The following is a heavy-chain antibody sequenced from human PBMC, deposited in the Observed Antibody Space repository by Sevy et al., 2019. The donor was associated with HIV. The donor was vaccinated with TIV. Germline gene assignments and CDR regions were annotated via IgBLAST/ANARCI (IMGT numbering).Heavy chain of an antibody. CDR3: ARALPHLLPWELSRGSDY. J-gene: IGHJ4*02. Sequence: GGSLRLSCAASGFTFSSYALHWFRQAPGKGLEWVAVISHDEILKEYADSVKGRFTISRDSSKNTIYLEMNSLRPEDTAVYYCARALPHLLPWELSRGSDYWGQGTLVTVSS. CDR2: ISHDEILK. V-gene: IGHV3-30*04. CDR1: GFTFSSYA. D-gene: IGHD3-16*01.